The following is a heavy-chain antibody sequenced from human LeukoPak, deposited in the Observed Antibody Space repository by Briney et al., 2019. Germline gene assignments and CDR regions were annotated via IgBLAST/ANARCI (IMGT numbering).Heavy chain of an antibody. V-gene: IGHV3-21*01. CDR2: ISSSSSYI. D-gene: IGHD6-19*01. J-gene: IGHJ4*02. CDR3: ARQGGIAVAGAFDY. Sequence: GGSLRLSCAASGFTFSSYSMNWVRQAPGKGLEWVSSISSSSSYIYYADSVKGRFTISRDNAKNSLYLQMTSLRAEDTAVYCGARQGGIAVAGAFDYWGQGTLVTVSS. CDR1: GFTFSSYS.